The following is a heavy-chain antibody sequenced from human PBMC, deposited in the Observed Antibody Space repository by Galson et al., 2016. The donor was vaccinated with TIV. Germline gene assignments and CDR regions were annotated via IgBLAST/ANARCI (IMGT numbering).Heavy chain of an antibody. V-gene: IGHV3-33*01. CDR3: ARVRGDSSGYLDN. CDR1: GLTFSRYG. CDR2: IWYDGINK. J-gene: IGHJ4*02. Sequence: SLRLSCAASGLTFSRYGMNWVRQAPGKGLEWVAVIWYDGINKDYAESVKGRFTISRDNSKNTLHLQMNRLRGEDTAVYYCARVRGDSSGYLDNWGQGTLVTVSS. D-gene: IGHD3-22*01.